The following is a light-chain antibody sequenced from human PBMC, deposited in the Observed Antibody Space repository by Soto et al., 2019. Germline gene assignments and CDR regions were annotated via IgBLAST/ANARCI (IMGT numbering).Light chain of an antibody. J-gene: IGLJ2*01. CDR2: GNI. V-gene: IGLV1-40*01. Sequence: QSALTQPPSVTGAPGQRVTISCTGSNSNIGAGYDVHWYRQFPGTAPKRLIYGNINRPSGVPDRFSGSKSGTSASLAITGLQAEDEAHYYCHSFDSRLIGLLFGGGTKLTVL. CDR1: NSNIGAGYD. CDR3: HSFDSRLIGLL.